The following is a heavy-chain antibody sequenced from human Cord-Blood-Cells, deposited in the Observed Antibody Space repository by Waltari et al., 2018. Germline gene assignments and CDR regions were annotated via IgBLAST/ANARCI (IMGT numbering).Heavy chain of an antibody. CDR1: GGSISSYY. CDR3: ARGGAYRSIAAAGRRAFDI. V-gene: IGHV4-59*01. D-gene: IGHD6-13*01. CDR2: IYYSGST. J-gene: IGHJ3*02. Sequence: QVQLQESGPGLVKPSETLSLTCTVSGGSISSYYWSWIRQPPGKGREWIGYIYYSGSTNYNPSLKSRVTISVDTSKNQFSLKLSSVTAADTAVYYCARGGAYRSIAAAGRRAFDIWGQGTMVTVSS.